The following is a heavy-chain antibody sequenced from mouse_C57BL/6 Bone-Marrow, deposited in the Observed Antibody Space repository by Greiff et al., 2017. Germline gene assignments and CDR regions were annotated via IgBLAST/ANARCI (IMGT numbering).Heavy chain of an antibody. J-gene: IGHJ4*01. CDR2: ICCGGSYT. CDR3: ARSTTVVDYAMDY. D-gene: IGHD1-1*01. Sequence: EVQLMESGGDLVKPGGSLKLSCAASGFTFSSYGMSWVRQTPDKRLEWVATICCGGSYTYYPDSVKGRFTISRDNAKNTLYLLMSSLKSDDTAMYYCARSTTVVDYAMDYWGQGTSVTVSS. CDR1: GFTFSSYG. V-gene: IGHV5-6*01.